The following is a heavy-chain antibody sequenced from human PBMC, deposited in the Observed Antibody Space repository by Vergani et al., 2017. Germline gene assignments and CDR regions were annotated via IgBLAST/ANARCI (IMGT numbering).Heavy chain of an antibody. CDR1: GGSISSSSYY. V-gene: IGHV4-39*01. D-gene: IGHD6-13*01. Sequence: QLQLQESGPGLVKPSETLSLTCTVSGGSISSSSYYWGWIRQPPGKGLEWIGSIYYSGSTYYNPSLKSRVTISVDTSKNQFSLKLSSVTAADTAVYYCARPIAAAGTDWMVFQHWGQGTLVTVSS. CDR3: ARPIAAAGTDWMVFQH. J-gene: IGHJ1*01. CDR2: IYYSGST.